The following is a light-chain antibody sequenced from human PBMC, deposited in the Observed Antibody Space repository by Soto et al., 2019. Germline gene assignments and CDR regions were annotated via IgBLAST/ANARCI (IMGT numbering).Light chain of an antibody. CDR3: QQYNSLWT. J-gene: IGKJ1*01. Sequence: DIQMTQSPSSLSASVGDRVTITCQASQDISNYLNWYQQKPGKAPKLLIYKASSLESGVPSRFSGSGSGTEFTLTISSLQPDDFATYSCQQYNSLWTFGQGTKVEIK. CDR1: QDISNY. V-gene: IGKV1-5*03. CDR2: KAS.